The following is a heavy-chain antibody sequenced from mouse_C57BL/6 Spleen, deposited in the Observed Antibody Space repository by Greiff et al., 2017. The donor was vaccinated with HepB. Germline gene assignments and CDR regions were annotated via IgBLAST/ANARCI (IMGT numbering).Heavy chain of an antibody. J-gene: IGHJ2*01. CDR3: ARRGNRPKVSYFDY. CDR2: IDPSDSET. Sequence: QVQLQQPGAELVRPGSSVKLSCKASGYTFTSYWMHWVKQRPIQGLEWIGNIDPSDSETHYNQKFKDKATLTVDKSSSTAYMQLSSLTSEDSAVYYCARRGNRPKVSYFDYWGQGTTLTVSS. V-gene: IGHV1-52*01. CDR1: GYTFTSYW.